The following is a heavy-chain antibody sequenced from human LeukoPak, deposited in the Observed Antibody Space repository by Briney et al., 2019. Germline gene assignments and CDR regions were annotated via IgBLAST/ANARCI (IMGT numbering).Heavy chain of an antibody. CDR2: INWNGGNT. CDR3: ARTSDGNWFDP. D-gene: IGHD1-26*01. CDR1: GFTFDDYS. Sequence: GGSLRLSCAASGFTFDDYSMSWVRQGPGKGLEWVSGINWNGGNTGYADSVKGRFTIFRDNAKNSLYLEMDSLRVEDTALCYCARTSDGNWFDPWGQGTLVTVSS. J-gene: IGHJ5*02. V-gene: IGHV3-20*04.